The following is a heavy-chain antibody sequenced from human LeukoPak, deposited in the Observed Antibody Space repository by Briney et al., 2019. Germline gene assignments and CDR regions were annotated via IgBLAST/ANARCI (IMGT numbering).Heavy chain of an antibody. D-gene: IGHD7-27*01. Sequence: SVKVSCKASGGTFSSYAISWVRQAPGQGLEWMGGIIPIFGTANYAQKFQGRVTITADESTSTAYMELSSLRSEDTAVYYCARGTDTLPGADIWGQGTMVTVSP. CDR2: IIPIFGTA. J-gene: IGHJ3*02. V-gene: IGHV1-69*13. CDR1: GGTFSSYA. CDR3: ARGTDTLPGADI.